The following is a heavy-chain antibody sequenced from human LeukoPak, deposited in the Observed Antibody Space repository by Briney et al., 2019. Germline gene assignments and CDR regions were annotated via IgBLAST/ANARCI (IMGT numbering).Heavy chain of an antibody. CDR3: WKFGGYEERGDDY. CDR1: GGTFSSYA. J-gene: IGHJ4*02. CDR2: IIPLLGTA. D-gene: IGHD5-12*01. V-gene: IGHV1-69*04. Sequence: SVKVSCKASGGTFSSYAISWVRQAPGQGLEWMGRIIPLLGTANYAQKFQGSVTFTADKSTSTAYMELSSLISEDTAVYYCWKFGGYEERGDDYWGQGTLVTVSS.